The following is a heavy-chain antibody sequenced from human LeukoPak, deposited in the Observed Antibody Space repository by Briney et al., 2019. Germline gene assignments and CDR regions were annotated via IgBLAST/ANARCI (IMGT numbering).Heavy chain of an antibody. Sequence: SETLCLTCAVYGVSFSGYYWRWIRQPPGKGLEWIGYIYYSGSTNYNPSLKNRVTISVDTSKNQFALKLSSVPAADTAVYYCATSYTVRGVIGWFDPWGQGTLVTVSS. D-gene: IGHD3-10*01. CDR2: IYYSGST. CDR3: ATSYTVRGVIGWFDP. CDR1: GVSFSGYY. J-gene: IGHJ5*02. V-gene: IGHV4-59*01.